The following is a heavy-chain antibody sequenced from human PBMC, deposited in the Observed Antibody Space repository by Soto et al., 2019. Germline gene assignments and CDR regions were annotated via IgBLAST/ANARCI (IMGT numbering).Heavy chain of an antibody. CDR3: ARADMATDLNYY. D-gene: IGHD5-18*01. CDR2: INHSGST. V-gene: IGHV4-34*01. Sequence: SETLSLTCAVYGGSFSGYYWSWIRQPPGKGLEWIGEINHSGSTNYNPSLKSRVTISVDTSKNQFSLKLSSVTAADTAVYYCARADMATDLNYYWGQVTLVTVSS. J-gene: IGHJ4*02. CDR1: GGSFSGYY.